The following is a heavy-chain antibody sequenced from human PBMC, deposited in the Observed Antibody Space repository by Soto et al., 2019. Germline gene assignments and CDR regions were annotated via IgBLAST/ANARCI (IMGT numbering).Heavy chain of an antibody. J-gene: IGHJ4*02. V-gene: IGHV3-30-3*01. CDR2: ISYDGSDK. Sequence: QVQLVESGGGVVQPGRSLRLSCAASGLTFSSYGMNWVRQAPGKGLEWVAVISYDGSDKYYADSVKGRFTISRDNSKNTLFLQMNGLRADDTAVYYCAREINSHFDYWGQGTLVTVSS. D-gene: IGHD2-15*01. CDR1: GLTFSSYG. CDR3: AREINSHFDY.